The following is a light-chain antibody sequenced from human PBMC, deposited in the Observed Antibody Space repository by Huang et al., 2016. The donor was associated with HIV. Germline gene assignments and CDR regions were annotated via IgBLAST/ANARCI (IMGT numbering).Light chain of an antibody. CDR3: QQSCSAPPLT. V-gene: IGKV1-39*01. J-gene: IGKJ4*01. Sequence: DIPMTQSPSSLSASVGDRVTITCRSSQTIASCVNWYQHKPGIAPKLLIYAASSLESGDPSRFSGSGSGTDFTITISSLQPEDFATYYCQQSCSAPPLTFGGGTKVEI. CDR1: QTIASC. CDR2: AAS.